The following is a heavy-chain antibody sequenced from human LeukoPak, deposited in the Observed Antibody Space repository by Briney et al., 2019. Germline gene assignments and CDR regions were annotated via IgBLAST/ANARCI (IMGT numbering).Heavy chain of an antibody. CDR2: INHSGST. CDR1: GGSFSGYY. D-gene: IGHD6-6*01. J-gene: IGHJ5*02. CDR3: ARGRSSIAARPKYNWFDP. Sequence: SETLSLTCAVYGGSFSGYYWSWIRQPPGKGLEWIGEINHSGSTNYNPSLKSRVTISVDTSKNQFSLKLSSVTAADTAVYYCARGRSSIAARPKYNWFDPWGQGTLVTVSS. V-gene: IGHV4-34*01.